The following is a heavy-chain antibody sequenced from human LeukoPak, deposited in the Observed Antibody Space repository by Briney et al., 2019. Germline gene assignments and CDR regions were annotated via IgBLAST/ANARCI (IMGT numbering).Heavy chain of an antibody. CDR1: EFTFTSSA. D-gene: IGHD2-15*01. CDR2: IVVGSGNT. CDR3: ATADCSGGSCYKGHDAFDI. V-gene: IGHV1-58*02. J-gene: IGHJ3*02. Sequence: SVKVSCKASEFTFTSSAMQWVRHARGQRLEWIGWIVVGSGNTNYAQKFQERVTITRDMSTSTAYMELSSLRSEDTAVYYCATADCSGGSCYKGHDAFDIWGQGTLVTVSS.